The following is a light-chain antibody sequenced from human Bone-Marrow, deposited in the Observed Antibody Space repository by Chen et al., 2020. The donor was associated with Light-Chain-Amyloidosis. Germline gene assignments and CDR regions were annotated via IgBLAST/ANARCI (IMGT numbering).Light chain of an antibody. J-gene: IGLJ3*02. CDR3: QVWDRSSDRPV. CDR1: NIGSTS. Sequence: SSVLTQPSSVTVAPGQTAPIACGGNNIGSTSVHWYQPTPGQAPLLGVYDESDRPSGIPERLSGANSGNTATLTISRVEAGDEADYYCQVWDRSSDRPVFGGGTKLTVL. CDR2: DES. V-gene: IGLV3-21*02.